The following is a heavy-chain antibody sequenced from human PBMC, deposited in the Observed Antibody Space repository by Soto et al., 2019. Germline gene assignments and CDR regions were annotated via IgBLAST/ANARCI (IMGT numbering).Heavy chain of an antibody. V-gene: IGHV4-31*03. CDR2: IYYSGST. CDR3: ARGSGHDYYYYGMDV. CDR1: GGSISSGGYY. D-gene: IGHD1-26*01. J-gene: IGHJ6*02. Sequence: SETLSLTCPVSGGSISSGGYYWSWIRQHPGKGLEWIGYIYYSGSTYYNPSLKSRVTISVDTSKNQFSLKLSSVTAADTAVYYCARGSGHDYYYYGMDVWGQGTTVTVSS.